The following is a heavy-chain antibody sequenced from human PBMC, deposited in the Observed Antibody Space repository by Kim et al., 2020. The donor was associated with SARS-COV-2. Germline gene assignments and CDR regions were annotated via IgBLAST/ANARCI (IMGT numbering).Heavy chain of an antibody. V-gene: IGHV1-69*04. Sequence: SVKVSCKASGGTFSSYAISWVRQAPGQGLEWMGRIIPILGIANYAQKFQGRVTITADKSTSTAYMELSSLRSEDTAVYYCARDPPQQPVVVPAGDYWGQGTLVTVSS. J-gene: IGHJ4*02. CDR2: IIPILGIA. D-gene: IGHD2-2*01. CDR1: GGTFSSYA. CDR3: ARDPPQQPVVVPAGDY.